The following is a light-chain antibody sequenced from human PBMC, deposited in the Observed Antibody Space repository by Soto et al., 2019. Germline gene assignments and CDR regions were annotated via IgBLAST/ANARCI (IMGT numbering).Light chain of an antibody. CDR2: AAS. J-gene: IGKJ1*01. CDR3: IQDFISPLT. V-gene: IGKV1-39*01. Sequence: EIQMTQSPSSLSASVVDRFTITFLASQPVTKYLSLYQQKPGKAPKLFIYAASRLQSGVPSRFSGGGSGTDFTLTISSLLPEDFATYYCIQDFISPLTVGQGTKVDIK. CDR1: QPVTKY.